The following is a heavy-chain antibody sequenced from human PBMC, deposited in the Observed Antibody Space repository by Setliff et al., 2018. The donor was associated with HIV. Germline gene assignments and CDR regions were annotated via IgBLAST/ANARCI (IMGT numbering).Heavy chain of an antibody. Sequence: ASVKVSCKASGTTFSTYLFTWVRQAPGQGFEWVGGLIPFFGTANYAQKFQGRVTIIRDTSASTAYMELSSLRSEDTAVYYCARDLRGDRSGWFFDYWGQGTLVTVS. CDR2: LIPFFGTA. D-gene: IGHD6-19*01. CDR1: GTTFSTYL. V-gene: IGHV1-69*05. CDR3: ARDLRGDRSGWFFDY. J-gene: IGHJ4*02.